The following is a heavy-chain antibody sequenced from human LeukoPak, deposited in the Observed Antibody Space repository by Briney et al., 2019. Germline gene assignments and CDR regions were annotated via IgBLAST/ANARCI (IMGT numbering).Heavy chain of an antibody. V-gene: IGHV1-2*06. D-gene: IGHD3-10*01. CDR2: INPNSGGT. CDR3: VRDRGGYFDY. Sequence: GASVKVSCKASGYTFTGSCMHWVRQAPGQGLEWMGRINPNSGGTNYAQKFQGRVTMTRDTSISTAYMKLSRLRSDDTAVYYCVRDRGGYFDYWGQGTLVTVSS. CDR1: GYTFTGSC. J-gene: IGHJ4*02.